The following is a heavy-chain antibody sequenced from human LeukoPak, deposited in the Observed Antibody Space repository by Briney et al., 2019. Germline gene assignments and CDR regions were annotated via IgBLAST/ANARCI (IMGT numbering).Heavy chain of an antibody. D-gene: IGHD6-19*01. CDR1: GFTFCSYL. CDR2: IKEDGSEK. Sequence: GGSPRLSCAASGFTFCSYLMRWGRQGPGEGVEGVANIKEDGSEKNYVDSVKGRFTISRDNAKNSLYLQMNSLRAEDTAVYYCAKAVAARWLDPWGQGTLVIVSS. V-gene: IGHV3-7*01. J-gene: IGHJ5*02. CDR3: AKAVAARWLDP.